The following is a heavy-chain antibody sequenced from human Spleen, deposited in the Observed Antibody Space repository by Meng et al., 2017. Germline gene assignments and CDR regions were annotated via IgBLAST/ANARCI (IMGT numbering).Heavy chain of an antibody. Sequence: SETLSLTCTVSGGSSGNYYCSWIRQPAGKGLEWIGRIYTTGSTNYNPSLKSRVTISVDTSKKQFSLKLRSVTAADTAVYYCVRGGTFTDFDYWGQGTMVTVSS. D-gene: IGHD3-16*01. J-gene: IGHJ4*02. CDR1: GGSSGNYY. CDR3: VRGGTFTDFDY. V-gene: IGHV4-4*07. CDR2: IYTTGST.